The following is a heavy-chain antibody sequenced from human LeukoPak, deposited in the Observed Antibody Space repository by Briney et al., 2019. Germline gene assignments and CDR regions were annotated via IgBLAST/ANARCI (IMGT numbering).Heavy chain of an antibody. CDR3: GRDQESGVQLWLEDY. CDR1: GFTFSSYS. J-gene: IGHJ4*02. V-gene: IGHV3-21*01. CDR2: ISSSSSYI. D-gene: IGHD5-18*01. Sequence: GGSLRLSCAASGFTFSSYSMNWVRQAPGKGLEWVSSISSSSSYIYYADSVKGRFTISRDNAKNSLYLQMNSLRDEDTAVYYCGRDQESGVQLWLEDYWGQGTLVTVSS.